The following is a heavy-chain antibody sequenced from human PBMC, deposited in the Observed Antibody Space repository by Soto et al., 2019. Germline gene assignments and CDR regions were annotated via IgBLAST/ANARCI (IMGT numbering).Heavy chain of an antibody. V-gene: IGHV4-30-2*01. CDR3: AREKGSSFSFDY. CDR2: IYHSGST. D-gene: IGHD6-13*01. Sequence: SETLSLTCAVSGGSISSGGYSWSWIRQPPGKGLEWIGYIYHSGSTYYNPSLKSRVTISVDRSKNQFSLKLSSVTAADTAVYYCAREKGSSFSFDYWGQRTLVTVSS. J-gene: IGHJ4*02. CDR1: GGSISSGGYS.